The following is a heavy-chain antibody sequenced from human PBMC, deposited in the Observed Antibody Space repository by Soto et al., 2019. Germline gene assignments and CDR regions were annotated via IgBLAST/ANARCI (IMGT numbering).Heavy chain of an antibody. CDR2: IYYSGST. V-gene: IGHV4-59*01. D-gene: IGHD3-9*01. CDR3: ARGNYDILTGVPDYYYYYGMDV. Sequence: SETLSLTCTVSGGSISSYYWSWIRQPPGKGLEWIGYIYYSGSTNYNPSLKSRVTISVDTSKNQFSLKLSSVTAADTAVYYCARGNYDILTGVPDYYYYYGMDVWGQGNTVTVSS. CDR1: GGSISSYY. J-gene: IGHJ6*02.